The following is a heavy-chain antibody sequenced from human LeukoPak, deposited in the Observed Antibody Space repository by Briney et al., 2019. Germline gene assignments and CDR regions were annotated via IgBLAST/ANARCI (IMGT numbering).Heavy chain of an antibody. Sequence: GGSLRLSCAASGFAVSGNYMSWVRQAPGRGLEWVSVIYTGGSTYYAESVKGRFTISRVISKNTLYLQMNSLRAEDTAVYYCARSLIIDIWGRGTTVTVSS. CDR2: IYTGGST. D-gene: IGHD3-16*01. V-gene: IGHV3-53*01. J-gene: IGHJ6*02. CDR1: GFAVSGNY. CDR3: ARSLIIDI.